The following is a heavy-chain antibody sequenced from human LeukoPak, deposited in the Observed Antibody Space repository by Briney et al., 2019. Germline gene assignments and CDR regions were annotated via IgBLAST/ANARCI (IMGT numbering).Heavy chain of an antibody. CDR2: ISSNGGST. V-gene: IGHV3-64*01. CDR1: GFTFSSYA. Sequence: GGSLRLSCAASGFTFSSYAMHWVREAPGEGLEYVSAISSNGGSTYCANSVKGRFAISRDNSKNTLYLQMGSLRAEDMAVYYCARAPPVPYSSSWRLGNAFDIWGQGTMVTVSS. D-gene: IGHD6-13*01. J-gene: IGHJ3*02. CDR3: ARAPPVPYSSSWRLGNAFDI.